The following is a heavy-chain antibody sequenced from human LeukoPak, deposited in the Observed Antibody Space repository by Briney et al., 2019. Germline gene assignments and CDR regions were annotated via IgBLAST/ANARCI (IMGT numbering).Heavy chain of an antibody. D-gene: IGHD6-6*01. V-gene: IGHV1-46*01. CDR2: INPSGGST. CDR1: GYTFTGYY. Sequence: GASVKVSCKASGYTFTGYYMHWVRQAPGQGLEWMGIINPSGGSTSYAQKFQGRVTMTRDMSTSTVYMELSSLRSEDTAAYYCAXXXSRRDYYYYMDVWGKGTTVTVSS. J-gene: IGHJ6*03. CDR3: AXXXSRRDYYYYMDV.